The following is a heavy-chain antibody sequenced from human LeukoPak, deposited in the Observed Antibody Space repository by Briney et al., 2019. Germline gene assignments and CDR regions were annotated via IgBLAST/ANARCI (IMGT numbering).Heavy chain of an antibody. CDR3: AKSRLLMVRGVGDAFDI. CDR2: ISGSGGST. V-gene: IGHV3-23*01. Sequence: GGSLRLSCAASGFTFSSFGMSWVRQAPGKGLVWVLAISGSGGSTYYADSVKGRFTISRDNSKNTLYLQMNSLRAEDTAVYYCAKSRLLMVRGVGDAFDIWGQGTMVTVSS. D-gene: IGHD3-10*01. CDR1: GFTFSSFG. J-gene: IGHJ3*02.